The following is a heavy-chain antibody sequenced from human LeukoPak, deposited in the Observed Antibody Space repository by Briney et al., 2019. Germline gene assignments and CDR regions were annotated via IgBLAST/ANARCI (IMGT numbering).Heavy chain of an antibody. CDR1: GFTVSSSY. Sequence: GGSLRLSCAASGFTVSSSYMSWVRQAPEKGLEWGGRIKSKTDYGTTDYAAPVKGRFTISRDDSKNTLYLQMNSLKTEDTAVYYCTTAVAVAGSTYFDYWGQGTLVTVSS. J-gene: IGHJ4*02. D-gene: IGHD6-19*01. CDR3: TTAVAVAGSTYFDY. V-gene: IGHV3-15*01. CDR2: IKSKTDYGTT.